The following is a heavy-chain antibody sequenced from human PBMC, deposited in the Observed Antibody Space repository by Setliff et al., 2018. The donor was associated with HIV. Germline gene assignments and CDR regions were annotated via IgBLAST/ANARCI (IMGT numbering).Heavy chain of an antibody. CDR3: ATLWLLYYDF. CDR1: GGSFTSYT. D-gene: IGHD3-10*01. J-gene: IGHJ4*02. Sequence: SVKVSCKASGGSFTSYTFSWVRQAPGQGLEWMGRIIPIVTIAHYAEQFVGRVTITADKSTSTTYMEVSSLRSEDTAVYYCATLWLLYYDFWGQGTLVTVSS. V-gene: IGHV1-69*02. CDR2: IIPIVTIA.